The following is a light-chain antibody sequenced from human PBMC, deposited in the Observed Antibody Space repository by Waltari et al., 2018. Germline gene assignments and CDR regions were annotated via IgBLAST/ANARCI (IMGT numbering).Light chain of an antibody. CDR1: QSIRKC. Sequence: DIQMTQSPSSLSASVGDRVTITCRASQSIRKCLNWYQQKPGKAPKVLVYGTSTLHSGVPSRFNGSGFETDFTLTISSLQPEDFATYHCQQSSTTPITFGQGTRLEIK. V-gene: IGKV1-39*01. CDR3: QQSSTTPIT. CDR2: GTS. J-gene: IGKJ5*01.